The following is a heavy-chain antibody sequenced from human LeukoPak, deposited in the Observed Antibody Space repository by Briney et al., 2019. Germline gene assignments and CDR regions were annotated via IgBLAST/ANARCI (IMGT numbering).Heavy chain of an antibody. CDR1: GFSFSTSW. CDR2: TKEDGSEK. CDR3: ARDRPYGSYDY. D-gene: IGHD2-15*01. V-gene: IGHV3-7*01. J-gene: IGHJ4*02. Sequence: GGSLRLSCAAPGFSFSTSWMSWVRQAPGKGLEWVANTKEDGSEKHYVDSVKGRFTISRDNAKNSLYLQMNSLRAEDTAVYYCARDRPYGSYDYWGQGSLVTVSS.